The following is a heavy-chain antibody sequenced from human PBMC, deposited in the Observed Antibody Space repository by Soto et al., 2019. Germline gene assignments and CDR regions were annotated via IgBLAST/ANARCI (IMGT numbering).Heavy chain of an antibody. J-gene: IGHJ6*02. CDR3: AKGITIFGVVIIPYYYGMDV. D-gene: IGHD3-3*01. CDR2: INSDGSTT. Sequence: GGSLRLSCAASGFTFSSSWMHWVRQAPGKGLVWVSRINSDGSTTNYADSVKGRFTISRDNGKNTLYLEMNSLRAEDTAVYYCAKGITIFGVVIIPYYYGMDVWGQGTTVTVSS. CDR1: GFTFSSSW. V-gene: IGHV3-74*01.